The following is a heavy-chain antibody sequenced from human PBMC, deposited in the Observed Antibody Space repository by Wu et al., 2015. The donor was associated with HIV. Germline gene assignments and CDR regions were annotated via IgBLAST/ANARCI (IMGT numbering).Heavy chain of an antibody. D-gene: IGHD6-19*01. Sequence: LVQSGPEAKRPGASVKVSCKASYILTTYPIAWVRQAPGQRLEWMGWMNPSNGHIQPAQKFQDRITMSTDNSAHTAYMELRSLTSDDAAVYYCVRDQQWPTEYYHYYGMDVWGQGTTVTVSS. CDR1: YILTTYP. V-gene: IGHV1-18*01. CDR2: MNPSNGHI. CDR3: VRDQQWPTEYYHYYGMDV. J-gene: IGHJ6*02.